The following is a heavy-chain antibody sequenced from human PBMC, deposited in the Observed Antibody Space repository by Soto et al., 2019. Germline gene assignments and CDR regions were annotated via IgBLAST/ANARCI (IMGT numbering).Heavy chain of an antibody. V-gene: IGHV3-30-3*01. CDR3: ARDSGAAARFDY. Sequence: GGSLRLSCAASGFTFSSYAMHWVRQAPGKGLEWVAVISYDGSNKYYADSVKGRFTISRDNSKNTLYLQMNSLRAEDTAVYYCARDSGAAARFDYWGQGTLVTVSS. CDR2: ISYDGSNK. CDR1: GFTFSSYA. D-gene: IGHD6-13*01. J-gene: IGHJ4*02.